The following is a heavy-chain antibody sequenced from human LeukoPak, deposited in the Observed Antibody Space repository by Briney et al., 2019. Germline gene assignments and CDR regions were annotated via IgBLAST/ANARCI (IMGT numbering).Heavy chain of an antibody. D-gene: IGHD3-22*01. CDR2: INPSGGST. CDR3: ARDSYDSSGYPAQGLDY. J-gene: IGHJ4*02. Sequence: ASAKVSCKASGYTFTSYYMHWVRQAPGQGLEWMGIINPSGGSTSHVQKFQGRVTMTRDTSTSTVYMELSSLRSEDTAVYYCARDSYDSSGYPAQGLDYWGQGTLVTVSS. V-gene: IGHV1-46*01. CDR1: GYTFTSYY.